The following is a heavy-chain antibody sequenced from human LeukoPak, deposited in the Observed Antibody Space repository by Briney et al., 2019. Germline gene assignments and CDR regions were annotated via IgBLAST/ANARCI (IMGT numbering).Heavy chain of an antibody. Sequence: ASVKVSCKASGYTFTGYYMHWVRQAPGQGLEWMGWINPNSGGTNYAQKFQGRVTMTRDTSISTAYMELSRLRSDDTAVYYCAREGLFYDILTGYYGPTRNWAVDAFDIWGQGTMVTVSS. CDR1: GYTFTGYY. J-gene: IGHJ3*02. V-gene: IGHV1-2*02. CDR3: AREGLFYDILTGYYGPTRNWAVDAFDI. CDR2: INPNSGGT. D-gene: IGHD3-9*01.